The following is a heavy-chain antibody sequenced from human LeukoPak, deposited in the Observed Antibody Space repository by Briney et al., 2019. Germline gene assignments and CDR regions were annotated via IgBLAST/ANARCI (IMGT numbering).Heavy chain of an antibody. Sequence: SQTLSLTCAVSGGSISSGGYSWSWIRQPPGKGLEWIGYIYHSGSTYYNPSLKSRVTISVDTSKNQFSLKLSSVTAADTAVYYCAAQTYYYDSSGYYYDAFNAFDIWGQGTMVTVSS. D-gene: IGHD3-22*01. CDR3: AAQTYYYDSSGYYYDAFNAFDI. CDR1: GGSISSGGYS. V-gene: IGHV4-30-2*02. CDR2: IYHSGST. J-gene: IGHJ3*02.